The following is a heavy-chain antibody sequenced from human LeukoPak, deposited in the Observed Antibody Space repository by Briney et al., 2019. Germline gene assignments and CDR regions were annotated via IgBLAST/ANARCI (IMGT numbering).Heavy chain of an antibody. V-gene: IGHV1-2*02. D-gene: IGHD1-7*01. CDR2: INPNDGDT. J-gene: IGHJ3*02. CDR3: ARTRSWNLLRDAFDI. CDR1: GYTFPGYY. Sequence: ASVKVSCKASGYTFPGYYIHWVRQAPGQGPEWMGWINPNDGDTSSAQNFQGRVTMTRDTSINTAYMELNSLISGDTAVYYCARTRSWNLLRDAFDIWGQGTMVIVSS.